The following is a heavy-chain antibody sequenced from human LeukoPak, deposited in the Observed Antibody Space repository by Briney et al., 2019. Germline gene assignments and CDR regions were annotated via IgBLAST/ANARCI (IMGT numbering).Heavy chain of an antibody. CDR1: GFTFSNYA. D-gene: IGHD2-2*01. CDR3: AKERDVVPAAYFDY. J-gene: IGHJ4*02. Sequence: PGGSLRLSCAASGFTFSNYAMSWVRQAPGKGLEWFSAISGSGGSTYYADSVKGRFTISRDNSKNTLYLQMNSLRAEDTAIYYCAKERDVVPAAYFDYWGQGTLVTVSS. CDR2: ISGSGGST. V-gene: IGHV3-23*01.